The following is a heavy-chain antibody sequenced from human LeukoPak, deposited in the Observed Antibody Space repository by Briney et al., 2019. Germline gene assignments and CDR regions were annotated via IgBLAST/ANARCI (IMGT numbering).Heavy chain of an antibody. J-gene: IGHJ4*02. CDR3: ARDRGNSGAAYFDY. CDR2: ISYSGST. D-gene: IGHD4-23*01. V-gene: IGHV4-59*01. CDR1: GGSISSYY. Sequence: PSATLSLTCTVSGGSISSYYWSWIRQPPGKGLEWIGYISYSGSTNYNPSLKSRVTISVDTSKNQFSLKLRSVTAADTAVYYCARDRGNSGAAYFDYWGQGTLVTVSS.